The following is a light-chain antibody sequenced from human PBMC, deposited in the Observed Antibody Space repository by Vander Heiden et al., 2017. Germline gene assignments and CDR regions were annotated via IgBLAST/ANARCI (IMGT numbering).Light chain of an antibody. CDR1: QSVLYSSNSENY. CDR2: WAS. J-gene: IGKJ2*01. CDR3: QQDDSTPYT. Sequence: DIVMTQSPDSLAVSLGERATINCKSSQSVLYSSNSENYLAWYQQKPGQSPKLLIYWASTRESGVPDRFSGSGSGTDFTLTISGLQAEDVAVYYCQQDDSTPYTFGQGTKLEIK. V-gene: IGKV4-1*01.